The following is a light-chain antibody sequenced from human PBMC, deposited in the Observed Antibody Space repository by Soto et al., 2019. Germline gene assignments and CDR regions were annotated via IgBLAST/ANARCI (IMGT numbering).Light chain of an antibody. J-gene: IGLJ1*01. Sequence: QAVLTQPASVSDSPGQSITISCTGTSSDFGGSNFVSWYQQHPGKPPKLIIYDVANRPSGVSNLFSGSKSGSTASLIISRLQTEDEADYYCVSYTSSTTYVFGTGTKVTVL. V-gene: IGLV2-14*03. CDR2: DVA. CDR3: VSYTSSTTYV. CDR1: SSDFGGSNF.